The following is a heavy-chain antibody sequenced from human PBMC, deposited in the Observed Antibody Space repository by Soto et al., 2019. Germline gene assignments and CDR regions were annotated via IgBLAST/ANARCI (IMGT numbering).Heavy chain of an antibody. D-gene: IGHD2-2*01. CDR3: ASRPVPAAFFDY. CDR1: SGSISSSNW. V-gene: IGHV4-4*02. Sequence: QVQLQESGPGLVKPSGTLSLTCAVSSGSISSSNWWSWVRQPPGKGLEWIGEIYHSGSTNYNPSLKSRVTLSVDKSKNQFSLKLSSVTAADTAVYYCASRPVPAAFFDYWGQGTLVTVSS. J-gene: IGHJ4*02. CDR2: IYHSGST.